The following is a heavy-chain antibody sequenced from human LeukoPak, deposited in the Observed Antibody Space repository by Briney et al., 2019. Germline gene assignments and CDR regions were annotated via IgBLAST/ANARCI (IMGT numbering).Heavy chain of an antibody. CDR1: GGSISGYF. Sequence: SETLSLTCTVSGGSISGYFWSWIRQPPGKGLEWIGYIYDNGNTNYNSSLKSRVTMSVDMSKNQVSLKLSSVTAADTAVYYCARHSRRTITIFGVVIPDYFDYWGQGTLVTVSA. CDR3: ARHSRRTITIFGVVIPDYFDY. V-gene: IGHV4-59*08. D-gene: IGHD3-3*01. CDR2: IYDNGNT. J-gene: IGHJ4*02.